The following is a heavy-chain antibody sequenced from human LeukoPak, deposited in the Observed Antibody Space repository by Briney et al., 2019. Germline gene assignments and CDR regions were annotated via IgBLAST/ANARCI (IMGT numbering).Heavy chain of an antibody. CDR3: ARHVTISGPYDASDI. CDR1: GDSISSYY. J-gene: IGHJ3*02. Sequence: PETLSLTCTVSGDSISSYYWSWIRQPPGKGLEWIGYIYYSGGTDYNPSLKSRVTISVDTSKNQFSLKLRSVTAADTAVYYCARHVTISGPYDASDIWGQGTMVTVSP. D-gene: IGHD5-24*01. V-gene: IGHV4-59*08. CDR2: IYYSGGT.